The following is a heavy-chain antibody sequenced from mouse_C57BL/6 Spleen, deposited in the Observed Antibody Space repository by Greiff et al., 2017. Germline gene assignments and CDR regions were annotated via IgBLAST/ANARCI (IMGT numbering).Heavy chain of an antibody. D-gene: IGHD2-4*01. J-gene: IGHJ2*01. CDR2: IYPYNDGT. CDR3: ARMGISMITNY. CDR1: GYTFTSYV. V-gene: IGHV1-14*01. Sequence: EVQLKQSGPELVKPGASVKMSCKASGYTFTSYVMHWVKQKPGQGLEWIGYIYPYNDGTKYNEKFKGKATLTSDKSSSTAYMELSSLTSEDSAVYYCARMGISMITNYWGQGTTLTVSS.